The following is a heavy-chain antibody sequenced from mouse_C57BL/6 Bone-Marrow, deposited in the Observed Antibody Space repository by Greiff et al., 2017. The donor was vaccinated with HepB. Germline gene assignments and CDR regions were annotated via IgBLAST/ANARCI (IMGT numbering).Heavy chain of an antibody. V-gene: IGHV1-64*01. J-gene: IGHJ3*01. CDR1: GYTFTSYW. CDR3: ARHGHYYGSSGFAY. CDR2: IHPNSGST. Sequence: QVQLQQPGAELVKPGASVKLSCKASGYTFTSYWMHWVKQRPGQGLEWIGMIHPNSGSTNYNEKFKSKATLTVDKSSSTAYMQLSSLTSEDSAVYYCARHGHYYGSSGFAYWGQGTLVTVSA. D-gene: IGHD1-1*01.